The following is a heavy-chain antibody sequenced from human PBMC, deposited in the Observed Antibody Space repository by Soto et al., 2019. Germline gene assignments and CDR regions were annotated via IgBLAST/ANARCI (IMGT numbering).Heavy chain of an antibody. J-gene: IGHJ4*02. CDR1: GFTFSSYG. Sequence: QVQLVESGGGVVQPGRSLRLSCAASGFTFSSYGMHWVRQAPGKGLEWVAVISYDGSNKYYADSVKGRFTISRDNSKNTLYLQMNSLRAEDTAVYYCAKDLSYVWGSYRYIFDCWGQGTLVTVSS. CDR2: ISYDGSNK. CDR3: AKDLSYVWGSYRYIFDC. D-gene: IGHD3-16*02. V-gene: IGHV3-30*18.